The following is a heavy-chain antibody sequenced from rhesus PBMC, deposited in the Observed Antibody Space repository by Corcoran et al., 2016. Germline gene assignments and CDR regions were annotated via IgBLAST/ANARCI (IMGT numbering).Heavy chain of an antibody. J-gene: IGHJ4*01. Sequence: QVQLQESGPGLVKPSETLSLTCAVSGGSISDYYYWNWIRQPPGKGLEWSGNIYGNSARPYYKPSLKIRVTISKDTAKNQFFLKLSSVTAADTAVYYCARDYSSSHPDYWGQGVLVTVSS. D-gene: IGHD6-43*01. CDR3: ARDYSSSHPDY. V-gene: IGHV4S9*01. CDR2: IYGNSARP. CDR1: GGSISDYYY.